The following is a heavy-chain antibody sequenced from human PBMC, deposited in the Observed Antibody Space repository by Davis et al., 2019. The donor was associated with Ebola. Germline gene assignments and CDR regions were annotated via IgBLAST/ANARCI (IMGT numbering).Heavy chain of an antibody. D-gene: IGHD3-22*01. CDR3: AIRGQYYYDSSGYYYYYGMDV. Sequence: GESLKISCAASGFTFSSYWMSWVRQAPGKGLEWVANIKQDGSEKYYVDSVKGRFTISRDNAKNSLYLQMNSLRAEDTAVYYCAIRGQYYYDSSGYYYYYGMDVWGQGTTVTVSS. CDR1: GFTFSSYW. CDR2: IKQDGSEK. J-gene: IGHJ6*02. V-gene: IGHV3-7*01.